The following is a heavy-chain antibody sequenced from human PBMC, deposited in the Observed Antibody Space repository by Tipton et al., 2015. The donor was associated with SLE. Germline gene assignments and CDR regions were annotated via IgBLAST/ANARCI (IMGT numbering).Heavy chain of an antibody. CDR1: GGSISSYY. J-gene: IGHJ4*02. CDR2: IYTSGST. D-gene: IGHD5-24*01. Sequence: TLSLTCTVSGGSISSYYWSWIRQPPGKGLEWIGYIYTSGSTNYNPSLKSRVTISVDTSKNQFSLKLGSVTAADTAVYYCARHEGDGYNSPFFDYWGQGTLVTVSS. V-gene: IGHV4-4*08. CDR3: ARHEGDGYNSPFFDY.